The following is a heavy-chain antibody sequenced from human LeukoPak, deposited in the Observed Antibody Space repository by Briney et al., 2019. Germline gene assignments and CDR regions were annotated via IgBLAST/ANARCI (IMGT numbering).Heavy chain of an antibody. CDR2: IYYSGST. V-gene: IGHV4-31*03. CDR1: GGSISSGGYY. Sequence: TLSLTCTVSGGSISSGGYYWSWIRQHPGRGLEWIAYIYYSGSTYYDPSLKSRFTISVDTSKNQFSLKLSSVTAADTAVYYCAKGYSYGTGYNWFDPWGQGTLVTVSS. CDR3: AKGYSYGTGYNWFDP. D-gene: IGHD5-18*01. J-gene: IGHJ5*02.